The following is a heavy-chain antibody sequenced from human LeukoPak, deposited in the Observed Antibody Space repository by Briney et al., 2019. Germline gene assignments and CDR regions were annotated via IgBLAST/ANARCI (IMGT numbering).Heavy chain of an antibody. J-gene: IGHJ6*02. CDR1: GYTFSTYY. CDR3: ARDVVVVPSAHYTMDV. CDR2: INPSGGST. V-gene: IGHV1-46*01. D-gene: IGHD2-2*01. Sequence: GASEKVSCKASGYTFSTYYMHWVRQAPGQGLEWMGLINPSGGSTSYAQKFQGRVTMTRDTSTSTVYMGLSSLRSEDTAVYYCARDVVVVPSAHYTMDVWGQGTTVTVSS.